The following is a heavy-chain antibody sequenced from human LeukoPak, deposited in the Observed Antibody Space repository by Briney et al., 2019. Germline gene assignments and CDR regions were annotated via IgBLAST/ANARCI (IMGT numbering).Heavy chain of an antibody. J-gene: IGHJ5*02. Sequence: ASVKVSCKASGYTFTSYGISWVRQAPGQGLEWMGIINPSGGSTSYAQKFQGRVTMTRDTSTSTVYMELSSLRSEDTAVYYCARGVITMIVVVHNWFDPWGQGTLVTVSS. CDR2: INPSGGST. CDR1: GYTFTSYG. D-gene: IGHD3-22*01. V-gene: IGHV1-46*01. CDR3: ARGVITMIVVVHNWFDP.